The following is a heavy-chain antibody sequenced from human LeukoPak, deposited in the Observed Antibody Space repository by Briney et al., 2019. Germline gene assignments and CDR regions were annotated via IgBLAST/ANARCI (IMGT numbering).Heavy chain of an antibody. V-gene: IGHV4-4*07. CDR1: GGSISSYY. CDR3: ARGGLKLELLPARARKSYYFDY. Sequence: SETLSLTCTVSGGSISSYYWSWIRQPAGKGLEWIGRIYTSGSTNYNPSLKSRVTISVDTSKSQFSLKLSSVTAADTAVYYCARGGLKLELLPARARKSYYFDYWGQGTLVTVSS. D-gene: IGHD1-26*01. CDR2: IYTSGST. J-gene: IGHJ4*02.